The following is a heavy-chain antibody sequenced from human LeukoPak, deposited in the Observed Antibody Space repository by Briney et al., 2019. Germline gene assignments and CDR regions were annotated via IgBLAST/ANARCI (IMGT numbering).Heavy chain of an antibody. Sequence: AGGSLRLSCAGYGFTFDEYALHWVRQAPGKGLEWVSGINRNSDKVGYVDSVKGRFTISRDNARNVLYLQMNSLRLEDTAMYYCTKDRYCPSTNCPVDYWGQGTLVTVSS. D-gene: IGHD2-2*01. CDR2: INRNSDKV. V-gene: IGHV3-9*01. J-gene: IGHJ4*02. CDR3: TKDRYCPSTNCPVDY. CDR1: GFTFDEYA.